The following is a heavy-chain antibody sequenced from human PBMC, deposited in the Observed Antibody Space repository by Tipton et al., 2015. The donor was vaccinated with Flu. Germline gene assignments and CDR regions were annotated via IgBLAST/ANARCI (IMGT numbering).Heavy chain of an antibody. CDR3: ARRDYSNYVSEPKNWFDP. Sequence: TLSLTCSVSGDSIGSPYYWGWIRQPPGKGLEWIGNIHKTGYTYYNPSLTSRVTISVDTSKNQFSLRLTSVTAADTAIYSCARRDYSNYVSEPKNWFDPWGQGTLVTVSS. D-gene: IGHD4-11*01. J-gene: IGHJ5*02. CDR1: GDSIGSPYY. CDR2: IHKTGYT. V-gene: IGHV4-38-2*01.